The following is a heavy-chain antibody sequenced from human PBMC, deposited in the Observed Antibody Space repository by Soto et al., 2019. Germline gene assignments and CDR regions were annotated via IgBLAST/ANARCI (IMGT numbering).Heavy chain of an antibody. Sequence: GGSLRVSCAASGFTVSSNYMSWVRQASGKGLEWVSVIYSGGSTYYADSVKGRFTISRDNSKNTLYLQMNSLRAEDTAVYYCARDYYGSGRMGAYYYYMDVWGKGTTVTVSS. D-gene: IGHD3-10*01. CDR3: ARDYYGSGRMGAYYYYMDV. CDR1: GFTVSSNY. V-gene: IGHV3-66*01. CDR2: IYSGGST. J-gene: IGHJ6*03.